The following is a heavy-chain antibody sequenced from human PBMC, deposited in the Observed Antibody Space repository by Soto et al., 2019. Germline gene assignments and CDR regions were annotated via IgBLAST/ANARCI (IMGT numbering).Heavy chain of an antibody. CDR3: AREENCSDGICYSEYFQR. V-gene: IGHV1-18*01. D-gene: IGHD2-15*01. Sequence: QVQLVQSGADVKKPGASVKVSCKASGYNFTSYGISWVRQAPGQGLEWMGWISPHNDRTKYARRFQDRVTMTTETPTSTVYMELGSLRSDDTAVYYCAREENCSDGICYSEYFQRWGQGTLVTVSS. J-gene: IGHJ1*01. CDR1: GYNFTSYG. CDR2: ISPHNDRT.